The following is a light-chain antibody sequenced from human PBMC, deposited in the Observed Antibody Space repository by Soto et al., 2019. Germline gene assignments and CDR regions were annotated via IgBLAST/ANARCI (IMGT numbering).Light chain of an antibody. CDR2: GAS. CDR3: QHYNTWPWT. Sequence: EIVMTQSPATLSVSPLERATLSFMASHSVSSSLAWYQQKPGQAPRLLISGASTRAAGIPARFSGSGSGTEFTLTISSLQSEDFAVYYCQHYNTWPWTFGQGTKVDIK. V-gene: IGKV3-15*01. CDR1: HSVSSS. J-gene: IGKJ1*01.